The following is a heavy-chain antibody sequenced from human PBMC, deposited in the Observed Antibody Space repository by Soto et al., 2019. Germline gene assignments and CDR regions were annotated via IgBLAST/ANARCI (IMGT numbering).Heavy chain of an antibody. J-gene: IGHJ6*02. Sequence: PGESLKISCKGSGYSFTSYWIGWVRQMPGKGLERMGIIYPGDSDTRYSPSFQGQVTISADKSISTAYLQWSSLKASDTAMYYCARRAGRSSSWHIPYAYSYGMAAWGQGTTVTVSS. CDR1: GYSFTSYW. V-gene: IGHV5-51*01. CDR3: ARRAGRSSSWHIPYAYSYGMAA. D-gene: IGHD6-13*01. CDR2: IYPGDSDT.